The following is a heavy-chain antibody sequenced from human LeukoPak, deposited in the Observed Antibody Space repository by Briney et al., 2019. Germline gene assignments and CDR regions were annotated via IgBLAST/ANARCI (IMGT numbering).Heavy chain of an antibody. CDR2: ISSSGSTI. V-gene: IGHV3-48*03. CDR1: GFTFSSYE. Sequence: PGGSLRLSCAASGFTFSSYEMNWVRQAPGKGLEWVSYISSSGSTIYCADSVKGRFTISRDNAKNSLYLQMNSLRAEDTAVYYCARDASGWSYNWFDPWGQGTLVTVSS. CDR3: ARDASGWSYNWFDP. J-gene: IGHJ5*02. D-gene: IGHD6-19*01.